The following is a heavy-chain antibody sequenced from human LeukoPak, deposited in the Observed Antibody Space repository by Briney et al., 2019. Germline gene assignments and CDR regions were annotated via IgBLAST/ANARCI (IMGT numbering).Heavy chain of an antibody. V-gene: IGHV3-30*04. Sequence: PGGSLRLSCAACGFTFSSYAMHWVRQAPGKGLEWVAVISYDGSNKYYADSVKGRFTISRDNSKNTLYLQMNSLRAEDTAVYYCAKAVAHYYYYYMDVWGKGTTVTVSS. D-gene: IGHD4-23*01. CDR2: ISYDGSNK. CDR3: AKAVAHYYYYYMDV. J-gene: IGHJ6*03. CDR1: GFTFSSYA.